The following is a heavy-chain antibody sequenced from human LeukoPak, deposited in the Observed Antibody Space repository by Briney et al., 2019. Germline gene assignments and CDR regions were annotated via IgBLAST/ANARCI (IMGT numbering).Heavy chain of an antibody. CDR1: GFTFSSYS. J-gene: IGHJ6*03. CDR2: IRYDGSNK. Sequence: PGGSLRLSCAASGFTFSSYSMNWVRQAPGKGLEWVAFIRYDGSNKYYADSVKGRFTISRDNSKNTLYLQMNSLRAEDTAVYYCARDRYSSSFYYYYMDVWGKGTTVTVSS. V-gene: IGHV3-30*02. CDR3: ARDRYSSSFYYYYMDV. D-gene: IGHD6-13*01.